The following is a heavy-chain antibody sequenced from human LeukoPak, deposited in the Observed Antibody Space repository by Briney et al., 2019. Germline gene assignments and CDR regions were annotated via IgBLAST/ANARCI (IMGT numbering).Heavy chain of an antibody. D-gene: IGHD6-13*01. CDR2: ISGSGGST. V-gene: IGHV3-23*01. CDR1: GFTFSSYS. J-gene: IGHJ4*02. Sequence: GGSLRLSCAASGFTFSSYSMNWVRQAPGKGLEWVSAISGSGGSTYYADSVKGRFTISRDNSKNTLYLQMNSLRAEDTAVYYCAKPSTSYSSSWYGTAPLGYWGQGTLVTVSS. CDR3: AKPSTSYSSSWYGTAPLGY.